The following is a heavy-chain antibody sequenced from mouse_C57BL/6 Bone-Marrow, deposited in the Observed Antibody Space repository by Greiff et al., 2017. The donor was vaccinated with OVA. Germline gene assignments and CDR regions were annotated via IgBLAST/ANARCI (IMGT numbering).Heavy chain of an antibody. D-gene: IGHD1-1*02. CDR1: GYTFTSYG. CDR3: ARSSMVEGFAY. Sequence: QVHVKQSGAELARPGASVKLSCKASGYTFTSYGISWVKQRTGQGLEWIGEIYPRSGNTYYNEKFKGKATLTADKSSSTAYMELRSLTSEDSAVYFCARSSMVEGFAYWGQGTLVTVSA. V-gene: IGHV1-81*01. J-gene: IGHJ3*01. CDR2: IYPRSGNT.